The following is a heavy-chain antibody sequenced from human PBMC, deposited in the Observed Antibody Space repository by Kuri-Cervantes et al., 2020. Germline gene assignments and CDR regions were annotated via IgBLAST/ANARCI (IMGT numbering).Heavy chain of an antibody. Sequence: GESLKISCAASGFTFDDYGMSWVRQAPGKGLEWVSYISSSSSTIYYADSVKGRFTISRDNAKNSLYLQMNSLRAEDTAAYYCARGVGAPYYGDWFDPWGQGTLVTVSS. V-gene: IGHV3-48*04. CDR1: GFTFDDYG. D-gene: IGHD1-26*01. CDR2: ISSSSSTI. J-gene: IGHJ5*02. CDR3: ARGVGAPYYGDWFDP.